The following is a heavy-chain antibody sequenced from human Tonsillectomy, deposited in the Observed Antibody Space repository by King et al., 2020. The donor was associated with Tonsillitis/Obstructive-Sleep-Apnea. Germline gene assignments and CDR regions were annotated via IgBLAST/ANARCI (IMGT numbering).Heavy chain of an antibody. CDR3: AVGYCTSAKCDRIDY. CDR1: GFFFSSYG. D-gene: IGHD2-2*01. J-gene: IGHJ4*02. Sequence: VQLVESGGGVVQPGRSLRLSCAASGFFFSSYGMHWVRQAPGKGLEWVAVIGFDENKKDYRDSVKGRFTISRDNSKKTLYLQMNSLRAEDTAVYYCAVGYCTSAKCDRIDYWGQGTLVTVSS. CDR2: IGFDENKK. V-gene: IGHV3-33*01.